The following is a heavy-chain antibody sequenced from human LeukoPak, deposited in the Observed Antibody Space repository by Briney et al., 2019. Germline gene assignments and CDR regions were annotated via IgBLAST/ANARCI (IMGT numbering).Heavy chain of an antibody. Sequence: ASVKVSSKASGYTFTGYYMHWVRQAPGQGLEWMGWINPNSGGTNYAQKFQGRVTMTRDTSISTAYMELSRLRSDDTAVYYCAREDTAMVMVWFDPWGQGTLVTVSS. D-gene: IGHD5-18*01. CDR3: AREDTAMVMVWFDP. CDR2: INPNSGGT. V-gene: IGHV1-2*02. J-gene: IGHJ5*02. CDR1: GYTFTGYY.